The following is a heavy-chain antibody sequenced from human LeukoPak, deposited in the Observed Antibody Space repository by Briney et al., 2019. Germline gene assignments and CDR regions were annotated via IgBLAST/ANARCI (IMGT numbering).Heavy chain of an antibody. CDR2: IYYSGST. CDR1: SEFFSGYY. J-gene: IGHJ4*02. CDR3: ARGSSSSTRAPFDY. V-gene: IGHV4-38-2*01. D-gene: IGHD6-6*01. Sequence: NPSETLSLTCGVSSEFFSGYYWGWIRQPPGKGLEWIGSIYYSGSTYYKSSLKSRVTISVDTSKNQFSLKLSSVTAADTAVYYCARGSSSSTRAPFDYWGQGTLVTVSS.